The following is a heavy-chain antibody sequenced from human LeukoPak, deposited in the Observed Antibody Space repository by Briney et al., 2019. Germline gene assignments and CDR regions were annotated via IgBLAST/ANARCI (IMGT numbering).Heavy chain of an antibody. Sequence: GGSLRLSCVASGLTFNSHSMSWVRQAPGMGLEWVSVVSTNGDVIFYADSVKGRFTISRDNSKNTLFLQMNSLRAEDTAVYYCAKLSLSGRSQSADYWGQGTLVTVSS. D-gene: IGHD3-10*01. CDR3: AKLSLSGRSQSADY. V-gene: IGHV3-23*01. CDR1: GLTFNSHS. J-gene: IGHJ4*02. CDR2: VSTNGDVI.